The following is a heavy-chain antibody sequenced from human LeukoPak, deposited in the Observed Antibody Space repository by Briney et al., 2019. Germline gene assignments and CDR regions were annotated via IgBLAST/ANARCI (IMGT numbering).Heavy chain of an antibody. CDR2: IYYSGST. J-gene: IGHJ4*02. V-gene: IGHV4-59*01. Sequence: PSETLSPTCTVSGGSISSYYWSWIRQPPGKGLEWIGYIYYSGSTNYNPSLKSRVTISVDTSKNQFSLKLSSVTAADTAVYYCAALPSRYYDILTGYPRGEYWGQGTLVTVSS. CDR3: AALPSRYYDILTGYPRGEY. CDR1: GGSISSYY. D-gene: IGHD3-9*01.